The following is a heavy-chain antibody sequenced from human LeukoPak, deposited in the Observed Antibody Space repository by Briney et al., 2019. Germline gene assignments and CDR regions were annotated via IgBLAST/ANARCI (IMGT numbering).Heavy chain of an antibody. Sequence: GGSLRLSCAASGFTFSSYWMSWVRQAPGKGLEWVANIKQDGSEKYYVDSVKGRFTISRDNAKNSLYLQMNSLRAEDTAVYYCAREDGYSGSSRLDYWGQGTLVTVSS. D-gene: IGHD1-26*01. CDR2: IKQDGSEK. V-gene: IGHV3-7*01. CDR3: AREDGYSGSSRLDY. J-gene: IGHJ4*02. CDR1: GFTFSSYW.